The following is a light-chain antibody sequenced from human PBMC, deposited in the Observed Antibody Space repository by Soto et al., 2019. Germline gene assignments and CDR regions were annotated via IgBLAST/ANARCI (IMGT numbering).Light chain of an antibody. CDR1: TSNIGTSYV. CDR3: QSYDTNLRLYV. V-gene: IGLV1-40*01. CDR2: GNS. J-gene: IGLJ1*01. Sequence: SALTQPPSVSGAPGQRVTISCSGSTSNIGTSYVVYWYQHLPGTAPKLLIYGNSNRPSGVPDRFSGSKAGTSASLAITGLQAEDEADYYCQSYDTNLRLYVFGTGTKVTVL.